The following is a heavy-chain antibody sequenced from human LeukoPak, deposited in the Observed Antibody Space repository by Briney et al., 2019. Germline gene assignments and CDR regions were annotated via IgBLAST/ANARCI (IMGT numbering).Heavy chain of an antibody. D-gene: IGHD2-15*01. CDR3: ARDLVLGGVDAFDI. V-gene: IGHV1-46*01. Sequence: ASVKVSCKASGHTSTDYYMYWVRQAPGQGLEWMGIINPSGGSTMYAQKFQGRVTMTRDTSTSTVYMELSSLRSEDTAVYYCARDLVLGGVDAFDIWGQGTMVTVSS. J-gene: IGHJ3*02. CDR1: GHTSTDYY. CDR2: INPSGGST.